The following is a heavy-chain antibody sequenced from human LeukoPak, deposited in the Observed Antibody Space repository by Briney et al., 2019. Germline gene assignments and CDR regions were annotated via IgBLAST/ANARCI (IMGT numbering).Heavy chain of an antibody. CDR2: INPSGGST. CDR3: ATYYYGSGSRIAVASPDDAFDI. Sequence: ASVKVSCKASGYTFTSYYMHWVRQAPGQGLEWMGIINPSGGSTSYAQKFQGRVTMTRDMSTSTVYMELSSLRSEDTAVYYCATYYYGSGSRIAVASPDDAFDIWGQGTMVTVPS. V-gene: IGHV1-46*01. J-gene: IGHJ3*02. D-gene: IGHD3-10*01. CDR1: GYTFTSYY.